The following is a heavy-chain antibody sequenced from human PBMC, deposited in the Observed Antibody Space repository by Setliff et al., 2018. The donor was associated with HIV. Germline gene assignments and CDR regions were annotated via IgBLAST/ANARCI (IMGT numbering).Heavy chain of an antibody. V-gene: IGHV4-59*11. J-gene: IGHJ3*02. CDR2: IFYTGST. CDR3: SRERDGSEGYDI. D-gene: IGHD2-21*01. Sequence: SQTLSLTCHVSGGSISNHYWTWTRQPPGKGLEWIGYIFYTGSTNSNPSLKGRVSISVDTSKNHFSLRLRSVTAADTAVYYCSRERDGSEGYDIWAQGTLVTVSS. CDR1: GGSISNHY.